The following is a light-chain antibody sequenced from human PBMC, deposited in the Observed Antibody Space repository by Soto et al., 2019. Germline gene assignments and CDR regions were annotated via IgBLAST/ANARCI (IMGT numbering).Light chain of an antibody. CDR2: WAS. CDR1: QSVLYSSNNKIY. J-gene: IGKJ4*01. CDR3: QQYYSTPLT. Sequence: DIVMTQSPDSLAVSLGERATIDCRSSQSVLYSSNNKIYLAWYQQKPGQPPKLLIYWASTRESGVPDRFSGSGSGTDLTLTISSLQAEDVAVYYCQQYYSTPLTFGGGTKVEIK. V-gene: IGKV4-1*01.